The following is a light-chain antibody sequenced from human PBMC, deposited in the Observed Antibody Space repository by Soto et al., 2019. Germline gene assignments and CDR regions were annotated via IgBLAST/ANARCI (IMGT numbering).Light chain of an antibody. CDR1: QSVSNW. J-gene: IGKJ1*01. Sequence: DIQMTQSPSTLSASVGERVTITCRASQSVSNWLAWYQHKPGKAHKLLIYDVSSLESGVPSRVSGSGSGTEFILTISSLQTDDFATYYCQQYDSYSWTFGQGTQVEVK. CDR2: DVS. CDR3: QQYDSYSWT. V-gene: IGKV1-5*01.